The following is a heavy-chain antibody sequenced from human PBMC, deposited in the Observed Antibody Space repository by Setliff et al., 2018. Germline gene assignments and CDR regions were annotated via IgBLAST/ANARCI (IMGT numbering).Heavy chain of an antibody. CDR2: ISSDGRNE. D-gene: IGHD3-22*01. CDR1: GFTFGPYT. Sequence: PGESLKISCAASGFTFGPYTMHWVRQAPGKGLEWVAVISSDGRNENYADSVQGRFTISRDNSKNTLYLQMSSLRLEDTAVYYCARDANIVVVHNPYYFDFWGQGTLVTVSS. CDR3: ARDANIVVVHNPYYFDF. J-gene: IGHJ4*02. V-gene: IGHV3-30*04.